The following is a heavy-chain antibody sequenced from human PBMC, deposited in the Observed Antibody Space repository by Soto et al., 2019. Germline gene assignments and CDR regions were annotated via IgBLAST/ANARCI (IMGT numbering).Heavy chain of an antibody. CDR2: INPNSGGT. Sequence: GASVKVSCKASGYTFTGYYMHWVRQAPGQGLEWMGWINPNSGGTNYAQKFQGWVTMTRDTSISTAYMELSRLRSEDTAVYYCARDPSSPVTGTKPNDYWGQGTLVNVSS. J-gene: IGHJ4*02. CDR3: ARDPSSPVTGTKPNDY. D-gene: IGHD1-1*01. CDR1: GYTFTGYY. V-gene: IGHV1-2*04.